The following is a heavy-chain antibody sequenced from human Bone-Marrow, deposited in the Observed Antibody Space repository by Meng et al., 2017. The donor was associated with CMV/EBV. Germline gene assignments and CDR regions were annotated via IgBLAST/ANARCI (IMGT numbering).Heavy chain of an antibody. CDR3: ARDEWGDSSGYCGTFDY. Sequence: GESLKNSCVASGFTFSSYGMHWVRQAPGKGLEWVAFIRYDGSNKYYADSVKGRFTIYRDNSKNTLYLKMNSLRAEDTAVYYCARDEWGDSSGYCGTFDYWGQGTLVTVSS. J-gene: IGHJ4*02. CDR2: IRYDGSNK. D-gene: IGHD3-22*01. CDR1: GFTFSSYG. V-gene: IGHV3-30*02.